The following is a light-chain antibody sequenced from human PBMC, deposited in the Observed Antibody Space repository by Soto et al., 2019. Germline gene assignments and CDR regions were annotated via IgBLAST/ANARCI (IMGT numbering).Light chain of an antibody. Sequence: ENVLPQSPNNLPLSTGERAALSCKASQSVHNFLAWYQQKPGQAPRLLIYGASTRATGIPARFSGSGSGTEFTLAISSLQSGDFAVYFCQQYNNWPRAFGQGTKVDIK. CDR1: QSVHNF. CDR3: QQYNNWPRA. CDR2: GAS. J-gene: IGKJ1*01. V-gene: IGKV3-15*01.